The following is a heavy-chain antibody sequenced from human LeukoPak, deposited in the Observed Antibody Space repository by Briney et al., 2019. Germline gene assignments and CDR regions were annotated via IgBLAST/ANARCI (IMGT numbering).Heavy chain of an antibody. CDR1: GFSFSSYP. V-gene: IGHV3-30-3*01. D-gene: IGHD6-13*01. J-gene: IGHJ4*02. Sequence: GGSLRLSCAASGFSFSSYPMNWVRQAPGKGLEWVAVISYDGSNKYYADSVKGRFTISRDNSKNTLYLQMNSLRAEDTAVYYCARERAADPDFDYWGQGTLVTVSS. CDR3: ARERAADPDFDY. CDR2: ISYDGSNK.